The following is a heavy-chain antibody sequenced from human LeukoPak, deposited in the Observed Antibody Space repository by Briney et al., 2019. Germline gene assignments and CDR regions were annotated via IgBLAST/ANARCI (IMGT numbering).Heavy chain of an antibody. CDR3: ARQAWKKFDY. CDR1: GGSISSYY. Sequence: PSETLSLTCTVSGGSISSYYWSWIRQPPGKGLEWIGYIYYSENTNYNPSLKSRVTMSVDTSNNQFSLRLSSVTAADTAVYYCARQAWKKFDYWGQGTLVTASS. CDR2: IYYSENT. V-gene: IGHV4-59*08. J-gene: IGHJ4*02. D-gene: IGHD1-1*01.